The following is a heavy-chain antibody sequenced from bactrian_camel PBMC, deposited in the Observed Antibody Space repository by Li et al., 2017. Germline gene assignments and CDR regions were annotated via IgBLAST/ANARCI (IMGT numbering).Heavy chain of an antibody. V-gene: IGHV3S1*01. J-gene: IGHJ4*01. CDR2: IDRSGRT. D-gene: IGHD4*01. CDR3: AAAKPPVGSDPMIVVYINPFLLATEYSY. Sequence: HVQLVESGGGSVQAGGSRRLSCVTSGYTSSSYCVAWVRQASGKEREGVVAIDRSGRTTYAESVKGRFTISRDNSKNIVGLQIHSLKPEDTAMYYCAAAKPPVGSDPMIVVYINPFLLATEYSYWGQGTQVTVS. CDR1: GYTSSSYC.